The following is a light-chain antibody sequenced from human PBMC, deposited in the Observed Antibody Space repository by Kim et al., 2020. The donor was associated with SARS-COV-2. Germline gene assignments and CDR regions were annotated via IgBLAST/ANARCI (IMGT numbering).Light chain of an antibody. CDR3: QAWDSSTGV. CDR2: QDS. J-gene: IGLJ3*02. Sequence: SVSPGQTASITCSGDKLGDKYACWYQKKPGQSPVLVIYQDSKRPSGIPERFSGSNSGNTATLTISGTQAMDEADYYCQAWDSSTGVFGGGTKLTVL. CDR1: KLGDKY. V-gene: IGLV3-1*01.